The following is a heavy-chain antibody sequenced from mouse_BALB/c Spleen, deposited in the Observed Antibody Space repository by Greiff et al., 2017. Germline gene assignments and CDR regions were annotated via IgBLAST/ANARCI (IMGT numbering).Heavy chain of an antibody. D-gene: IGHD1-1*01. CDR2: ISYDGSN. CDR3: ARGNYGSSPHWYFDV. V-gene: IGHV3-6*02. Sequence: VQLQQSGPGLVKPSQSLSLTCSVTGYSITSGYYWNWIRQFPGNKLEWMGYISYDGSNNYNPSLKNRISITRDTSKNQFFLKLNSVTTEDTATYYCARGNYGSSPHWYFDVWGAGTTVTVSS. CDR1: GYSITSGYY. J-gene: IGHJ1*01.